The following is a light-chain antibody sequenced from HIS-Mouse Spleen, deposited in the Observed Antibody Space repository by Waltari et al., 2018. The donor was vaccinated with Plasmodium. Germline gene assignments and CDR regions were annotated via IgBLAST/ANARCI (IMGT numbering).Light chain of an antibody. CDR3: QQSYSTWT. V-gene: IGKV1-39*01. CDR1: QSISSS. CDR2: AAS. J-gene: IGKJ1*01. Sequence: DIQMTQSPSSLSASVGDRVTITCRASQSISSSLNWYQQKPGKAPKLLIYAASSLQSGVPSMFSGTGSGTDFTLTISSLQPEDFATYFCQQSYSTWTFGQGTKVEIK.